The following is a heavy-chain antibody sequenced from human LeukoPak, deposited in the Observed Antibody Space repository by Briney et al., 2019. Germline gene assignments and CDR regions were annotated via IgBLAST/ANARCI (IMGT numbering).Heavy chain of an antibody. CDR2: IRNKANSYAT. Sequence: SGGSLRLSCAASGFTFSGSAMHWVRQASGKGLEWVGRIRNKANSYATAYAASVRGRFTISRDDSKNTAYLQMNSLKTEDTAVYYCTRQWGYCSSTSCYNWFDPWGQGTLVTVSS. D-gene: IGHD2-2*01. J-gene: IGHJ5*02. CDR1: GFTFSGSA. V-gene: IGHV3-73*01. CDR3: TRQWGYCSSTSCYNWFDP.